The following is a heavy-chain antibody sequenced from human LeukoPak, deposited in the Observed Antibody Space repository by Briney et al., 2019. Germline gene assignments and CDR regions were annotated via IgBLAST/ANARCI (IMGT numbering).Heavy chain of an antibody. CDR3: ARAGYCSSTSCYFREYNWFDP. Sequence: SETLSLTCTVSGGSISSYYWSWIRQPAGKGLEWIGRIYTSGSTNYNPSLKSRVTISVDTSKNQFSLKLSSVTAADTAVYYCARAGYCSSTSCYFREYNWFDPWGQGTLVTVSS. J-gene: IGHJ5*02. D-gene: IGHD2-2*01. CDR1: GGSISSYY. CDR2: IYTSGST. V-gene: IGHV4-4*07.